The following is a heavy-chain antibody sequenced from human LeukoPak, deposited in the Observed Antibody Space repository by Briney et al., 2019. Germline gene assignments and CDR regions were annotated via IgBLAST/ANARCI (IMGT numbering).Heavy chain of an antibody. Sequence: GGSLRLSCAASGFTFSNYHMNWVRQAPGKGLEWLSYIHSTSGSIHYADSVKGRFTISRDNSKNTLYLQMNSLRAEDTAVYYCAKIDEAAAGFDYWGQGTLVTVSS. V-gene: IGHV3-48*01. D-gene: IGHD6-13*01. CDR3: AKIDEAAAGFDY. CDR1: GFTFSNYH. J-gene: IGHJ4*02. CDR2: IHSTSGSI.